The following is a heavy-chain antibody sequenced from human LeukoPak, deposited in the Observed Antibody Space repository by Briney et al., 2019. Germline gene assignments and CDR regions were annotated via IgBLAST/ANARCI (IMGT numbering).Heavy chain of an antibody. CDR1: GFTFSTYS. J-gene: IGHJ4*02. CDR2: ISTSSSII. D-gene: IGHD3-22*01. CDR3: ARDLYYDSSGRGGPSGY. V-gene: IGHV3-48*01. Sequence: GGSLRLSCAASGFTFSTYSMNWVRQAPGKGLEWVSYISTSSSIIYYADSVKGRFTISRDNSKNTLYLQMNSLRAEDTAVYYCARDLYYDSSGRGGPSGYWGQGTLVTVSS.